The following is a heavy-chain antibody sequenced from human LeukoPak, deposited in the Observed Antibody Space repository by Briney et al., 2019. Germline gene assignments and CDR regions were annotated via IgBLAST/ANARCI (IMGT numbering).Heavy chain of an antibody. J-gene: IGHJ4*02. Sequence: ASVKLSCKASGYTFISYYIHWVRQAPGQGLEWMGWINPNSGGTNYAQKFQGRVTMTRDTSISTAYMELSRLRSDDTAVYYCARVGYYDSSGYLHYWGQGTLVTVSS. CDR3: ARVGYYDSSGYLHY. CDR1: GYTFISYY. CDR2: INPNSGGT. V-gene: IGHV1-2*02. D-gene: IGHD3-22*01.